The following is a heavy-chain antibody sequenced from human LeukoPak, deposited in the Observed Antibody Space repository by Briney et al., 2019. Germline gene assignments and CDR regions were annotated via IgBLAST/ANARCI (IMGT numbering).Heavy chain of an antibody. D-gene: IGHD2-21*02. CDR3: AREHPLLRYFDY. Sequence: PGGSLRLSCAASGFTVSSNYMSWVRQAPGKGLEWVSVIYSGGSTYYADSVKGRFTISRGNSKNTLYLQMNSLRAEDTAVYYCAREHPLLRYFDYWAREPWSPSPQ. J-gene: IGHJ4*02. CDR2: IYSGGST. CDR1: GFTVSSNY. V-gene: IGHV3-53*01.